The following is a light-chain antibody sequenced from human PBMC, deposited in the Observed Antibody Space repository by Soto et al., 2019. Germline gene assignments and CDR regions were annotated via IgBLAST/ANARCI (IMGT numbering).Light chain of an antibody. Sequence: EIVLTQSPGTLSLSPGERATLSCRASQSVGSSYLAWYQQKPGQAPRLLIYGASNRATGIPDRFSGSGSGNDFTLTISRLEPGDFAVYYCQQFGGSPPVTIGQWTRLQIK. V-gene: IGKV3-20*01. J-gene: IGKJ2*01. CDR1: QSVGSSY. CDR2: GAS. CDR3: QQFGGSPPVT.